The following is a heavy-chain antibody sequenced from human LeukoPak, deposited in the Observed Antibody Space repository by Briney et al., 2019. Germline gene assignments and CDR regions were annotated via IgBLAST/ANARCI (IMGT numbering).Heavy chain of an antibody. J-gene: IGHJ4*02. V-gene: IGHV3-33*01. CDR3: ARYCSSTSCYQYFDY. CDR2: IWYDGSNK. D-gene: IGHD2-2*01. Sequence: GGSLRLSCAASGFTFSSYGMHWVRQAPGKGLEWVAVIWYDGSNKYYADSVKGRFTISRDNSKSTLYLQMNSLRAEDTAVYYCARYCSSTSCYQYFDYWGQGTLVTVSS. CDR1: GFTFSSYG.